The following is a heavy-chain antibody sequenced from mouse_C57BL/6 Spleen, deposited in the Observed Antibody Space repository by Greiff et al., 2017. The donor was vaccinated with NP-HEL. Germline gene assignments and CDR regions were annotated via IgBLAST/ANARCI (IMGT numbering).Heavy chain of an antibody. J-gene: IGHJ2*01. CDR3: ARSYYGSSPRLYY. Sequence: VQLKQPGAELVRPGSSVKLSCKASGYTFTSYWMHWVKQRPIQGLEWIGNIDPSDSETHYNQKFKDKVTLTVDKSSSTAYMQLSSLTSEDSAVYYCARSYYGSSPRLYYWGQGTTLTVSS. D-gene: IGHD1-1*01. CDR1: GYTFTSYW. V-gene: IGHV1-52*01. CDR2: IDPSDSET.